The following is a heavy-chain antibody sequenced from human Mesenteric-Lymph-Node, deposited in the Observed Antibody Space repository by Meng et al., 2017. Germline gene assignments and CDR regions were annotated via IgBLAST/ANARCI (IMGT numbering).Heavy chain of an antibody. V-gene: IGHV4-34*01. J-gene: IGHJ4*02. CDR1: GGSFSGYY. CDR2: INHSGST. Sequence: QGPLQRWGAGLLKPSETLSLTCAVYGGSFSGYYWSWIRQPPGKGLEWIGEINHSGSTNYNPSLKSRVTISVDTSKNQFSLKLSSVTAADTAVYYCARGRIFGVRYYFDYWGQGTLVTVSS. CDR3: ARGRIFGVRYYFDY. D-gene: IGHD3-3*01.